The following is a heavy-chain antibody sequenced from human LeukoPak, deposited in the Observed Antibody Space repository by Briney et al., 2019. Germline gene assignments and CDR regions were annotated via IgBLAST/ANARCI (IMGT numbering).Heavy chain of an antibody. CDR1: GYTFTSYD. V-gene: IGHV1-8*01. CDR3: ARGVYDFWSGYYPIDY. Sequence: ASVKVSCKASGYTFTSYDINWVRQATGQGLEWMGWMNPNSGNTGYAQKFQGRVTMTRNTSISTAYMELSSLRSEDTAVYYCARGVYDFWSGYYPIDYWGQGTLVTVSS. D-gene: IGHD3-3*01. CDR2: MNPNSGNT. J-gene: IGHJ4*02.